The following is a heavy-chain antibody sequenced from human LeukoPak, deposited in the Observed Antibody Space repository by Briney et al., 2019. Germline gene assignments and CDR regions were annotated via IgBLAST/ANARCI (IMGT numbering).Heavy chain of an antibody. V-gene: IGHV4-39*01. CDR2: VYYSGNT. D-gene: IGHD2-2*01. CDR1: GGSINNTSYY. J-gene: IGHJ5*02. CDR3: ARSSYRYCTSTSCSYNWFDP. Sequence: SETLSLTCTVSGGSINNTSYYWGWVRQPPGKGLEWIGSVYYSGNTYYNPSLEIRVTISVDTSKNQFSLKLSSVTAADTAVYYCARSSYRYCTSTSCSYNWFDPWGQGTLVTVSS.